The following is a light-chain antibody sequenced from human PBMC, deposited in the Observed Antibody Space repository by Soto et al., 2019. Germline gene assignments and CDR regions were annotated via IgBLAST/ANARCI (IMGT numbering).Light chain of an antibody. CDR2: RND. V-gene: IGLV1-47*01. CDR1: SSNIGSNY. CDR3: AAWDYSLSGYV. Sequence: QSVLTQPPSASGTPGQRVTISCSGSSSNIGSNYVYWYQQLPGSAPKLFIYRNDQRPSVFPDRFSGSKSGTSASLSISGLRSEDEAAYYCAAWDYSLSGYVSGTGTKLTVL. J-gene: IGLJ1*01.